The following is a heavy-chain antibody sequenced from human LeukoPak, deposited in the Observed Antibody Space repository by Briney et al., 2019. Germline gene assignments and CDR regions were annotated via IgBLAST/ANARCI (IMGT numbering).Heavy chain of an antibody. Sequence: GGSLRLSCTASGFTFGDYAMSWVRQAPGKGLEWVGFIRSEAYGGTTEYAASVKGRFTISRDDSKSIAYLQMNSLKTEDTAVYYCTRAQRRGYSGYDLGYWGQGTLVTVSS. J-gene: IGHJ4*02. CDR1: GFTFGDYA. V-gene: IGHV3-49*04. D-gene: IGHD5-12*01. CDR3: TRAQRRGYSGYDLGY. CDR2: IRSEAYGGTT.